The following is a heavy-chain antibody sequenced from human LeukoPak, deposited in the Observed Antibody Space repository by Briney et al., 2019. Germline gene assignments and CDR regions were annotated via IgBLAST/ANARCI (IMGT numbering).Heavy chain of an antibody. CDR2: IYPDNSNT. CDR1: GYSFTGYW. Sequence: GESLKISCKGSGYSFTGYWIGWVRQMPGKGLEWMGIIYPDNSNTRYSPSFQGQVTISADKSINAAYLQWSSLKASDTAMYYCARSDSGYYFHWGQGTLVTVSS. CDR3: ARSDSGYYFH. V-gene: IGHV5-51*01. D-gene: IGHD3-22*01. J-gene: IGHJ4*02.